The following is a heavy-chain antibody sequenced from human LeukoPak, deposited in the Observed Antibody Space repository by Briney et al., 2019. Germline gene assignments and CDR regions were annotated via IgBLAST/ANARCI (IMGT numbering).Heavy chain of an antibody. CDR3: ARQSIQGPIDY. D-gene: IGHD5-18*01. CDR2: IYPYHSDT. V-gene: IGHV5-51*01. CDR1: GYSFTNYW. J-gene: IGHJ4*02. Sequence: GESLKISCKGSGYSFTNYWIGWVLQMPGKGLEWMGVIYPYHSDTRYSPSFQGHVTISADKSISTAYLQWSSLKASDTAMYYCARQSIQGPIDYWGQGTLVTVSS.